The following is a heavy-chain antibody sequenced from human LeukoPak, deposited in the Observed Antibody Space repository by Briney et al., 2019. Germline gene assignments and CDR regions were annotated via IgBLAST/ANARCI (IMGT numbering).Heavy chain of an antibody. Sequence: SETLSLTCAVYGGSFSGYYWSWIRQPPGKGLEWIGEINHSGSTNYNPSLKSRVTISVDASKNQFSLKLSSVTAADTAVYYCARFAPTGYYFDYWGQGTLVTVSS. CDR2: INHSGST. CDR3: ARFAPTGYYFDY. V-gene: IGHV4-34*01. D-gene: IGHD3-10*01. CDR1: GGSFSGYY. J-gene: IGHJ4*02.